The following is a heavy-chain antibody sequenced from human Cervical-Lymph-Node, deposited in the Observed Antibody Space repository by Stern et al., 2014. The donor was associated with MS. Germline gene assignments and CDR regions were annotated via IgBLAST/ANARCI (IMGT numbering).Heavy chain of an antibody. Sequence: QDQLVQSGPEVTKPGSSVKVSCKASGGTFSKFPSSWVRQAPGQGLEWMGGIFPVFGTPTYAQEFRGRVTITADVSTSTVYMELSSLRSDDTAVYYCALSSEASDRWYSLGYDLWGQGTLVTVSS. D-gene: IGHD6-13*01. CDR2: IFPVFGTP. V-gene: IGHV1-69*12. CDR1: GGTFSKFP. CDR3: ALSSEASDRWYSLGYDL. J-gene: IGHJ5*02.